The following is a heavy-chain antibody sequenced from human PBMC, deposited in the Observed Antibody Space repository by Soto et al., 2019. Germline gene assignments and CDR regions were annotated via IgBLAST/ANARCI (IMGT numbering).Heavy chain of an antibody. CDR3: TRDREDAWGGRNSGFFDY. J-gene: IGHJ4*02. Sequence: QVQLQESGPGLVKASQTLSLTCTVSGGSINSGGSFWTWIRQRPGKGLEWIGYFYYSGNTYYNPSLKSRVMISADTAKNQFSLKLTSVTATDTAVYYCTRDREDAWGGRNSGFFDYWGQGTVVTVYS. V-gene: IGHV4-31*03. CDR2: FYYSGNT. CDR1: GGSINSGGSF. D-gene: IGHD7-27*01.